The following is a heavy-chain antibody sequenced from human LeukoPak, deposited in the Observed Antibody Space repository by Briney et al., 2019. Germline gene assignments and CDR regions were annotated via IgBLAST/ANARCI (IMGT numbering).Heavy chain of an antibody. J-gene: IGHJ6*03. D-gene: IGHD3-10*01. V-gene: IGHV1-2*02. CDR2: INPNSGDT. Sequence: ASVKVSCKTSGYTFTGYYIHWVRQAPGQGLEWMGWINPNSGDTNYAQKFQGRVTMTRDTSISTAYMELSRLRSDDTAVYYCARGDVLLWFGELLQNYYYYYMDVWGKGTTVTVSS. CDR3: ARGDVLLWFGELLQNYYYYYMDV. CDR1: GYTFTGYY.